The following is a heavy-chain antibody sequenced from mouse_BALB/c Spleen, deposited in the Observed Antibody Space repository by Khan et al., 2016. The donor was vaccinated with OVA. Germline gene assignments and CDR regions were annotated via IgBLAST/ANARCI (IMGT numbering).Heavy chain of an antibody. V-gene: IGHV2-6-1*01. CDR3: ARQPYYHYNIMDY. CDR2: IWSDGTT. J-gene: IGHJ4*01. Sequence: VQLVESGPGLAAPSQSLSITCTISGFSLTTYGVHWVRQPPGKGLEWLVVIWSDGTTNYNSALKSRLTITKDNSQRQVFLKMNSLQTDDTAIYFCARQPYYHYNIMDYWGQGTSGTGSA. CDR1: GFSLTTYG. D-gene: IGHD2-10*01.